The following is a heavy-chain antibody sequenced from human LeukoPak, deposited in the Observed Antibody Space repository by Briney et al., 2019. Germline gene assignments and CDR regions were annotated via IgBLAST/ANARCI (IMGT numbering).Heavy chain of an antibody. Sequence: PQASVKVSCKASGYTFTSYDINWVRQATGQGLEWMGWMNPNSGNTGYAQKFQGRVTMTRNTSISTAYMELSSLRSEDTAVYYCARGKRSSGSGSFSKSYYYYMDVWGKGTTVTISS. CDR2: MNPNSGNT. J-gene: IGHJ6*03. CDR1: GYTFTSYD. D-gene: IGHD3-10*01. V-gene: IGHV1-8*01. CDR3: ARGKRSSGSGSFSKSYYYYMDV.